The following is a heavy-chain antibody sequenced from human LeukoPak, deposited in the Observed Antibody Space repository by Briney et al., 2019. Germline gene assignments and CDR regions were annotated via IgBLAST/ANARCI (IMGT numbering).Heavy chain of an antibody. V-gene: IGHV3-9*01. Sequence: PGRSLRLSCAASGFTFDDYAMHWVRQAPGKGLEWVSGISWNSGSIGYADSVKGRFTISRDNAKNSLYLQMNSLRAEDTALYYCAKEPFDYWGQGTLVTVSS. CDR2: ISWNSGSI. J-gene: IGHJ4*02. CDR1: GFTFDDYA. CDR3: AKEPFDY.